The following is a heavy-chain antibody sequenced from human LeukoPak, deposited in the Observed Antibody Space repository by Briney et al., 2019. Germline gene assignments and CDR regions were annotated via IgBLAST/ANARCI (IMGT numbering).Heavy chain of an antibody. CDR2: IIPIFGTA. J-gene: IGHJ4*02. Sequence: ASVKVSCKASGGTFSSHAISWVRQAPGQGLEWMGGIIPIFGTANYAQKFQGRVTITTDESTSTAYMELSSLRSEDRAVYYCARDPIGSGYPFDYWGQGTLVTVSS. D-gene: IGHD3-22*01. CDR3: ARDPIGSGYPFDY. V-gene: IGHV1-69*05. CDR1: GGTFSSHA.